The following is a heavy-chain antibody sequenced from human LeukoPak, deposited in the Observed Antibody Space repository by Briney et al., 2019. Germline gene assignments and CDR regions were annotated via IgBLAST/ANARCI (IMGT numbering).Heavy chain of an antibody. CDR1: GGSFSGYY. V-gene: IGHV4-34*01. CDR2: INHSGST. J-gene: IGHJ3*02. D-gene: IGHD3-22*01. Sequence: SETLSLTCAVYGGSFSGYYWSWIRQPPGKGLEWIGEINHSGSTNYNPSLKSRVTISVDTSKNQFSLKLSSVTAADTAVYYCARDRKYYYDAKDAFDIWGQGTMVTVSS. CDR3: ARDRKYYYDAKDAFDI.